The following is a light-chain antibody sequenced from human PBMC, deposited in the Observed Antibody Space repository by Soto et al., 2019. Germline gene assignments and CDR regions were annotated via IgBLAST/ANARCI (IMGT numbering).Light chain of an antibody. J-gene: IGLJ2*01. Sequence: QSALTQPASVSGSPGQSITISCTGTSSDVGGYNYVSWYQQHPGKAPKLMIYDVSNRPSGVSNRFSGSKSGNTASLTISGLQAEDEDDYYCSSYTSSSPLFGGGTQLTVL. V-gene: IGLV2-14*01. CDR1: SSDVGGYNY. CDR3: SSYTSSSPL. CDR2: DVS.